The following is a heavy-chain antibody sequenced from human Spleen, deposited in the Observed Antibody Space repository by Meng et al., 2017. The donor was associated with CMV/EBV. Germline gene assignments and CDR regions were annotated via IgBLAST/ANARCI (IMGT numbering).Heavy chain of an antibody. J-gene: IGHJ6*02. CDR1: GFTFSNYA. D-gene: IGHD3-3*01. V-gene: IGHV3-30-3*02. Sequence: GGSLRLSCAVSGFTFSNYAMHWVRQAPGKGLEWVAVISFDADSKYYADSVKGRFTISRDNSKNTLYLQMNSLRAEDTAVYYCAKRGTSWSDRTHYYYGMDVWGQGTTVTVSS. CDR3: AKRGTSWSDRTHYYYGMDV. CDR2: ISFDADSK.